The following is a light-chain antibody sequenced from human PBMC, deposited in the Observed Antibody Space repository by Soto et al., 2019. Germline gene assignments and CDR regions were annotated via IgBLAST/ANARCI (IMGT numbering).Light chain of an antibody. Sequence: EIVMTQSPATLSVSPGERATLSCRASQSLGGSLAWYQQKPGQAPRLLIYGASTRVTGIPARFSGSGSGTEFTLTISSLQSEDFAVYYCQQYNNWPLTFGGGTKVDIK. CDR1: QSLGGS. J-gene: IGKJ4*01. V-gene: IGKV3-15*01. CDR3: QQYNNWPLT. CDR2: GAS.